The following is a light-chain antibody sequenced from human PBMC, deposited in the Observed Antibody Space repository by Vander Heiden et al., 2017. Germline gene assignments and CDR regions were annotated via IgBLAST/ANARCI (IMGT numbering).Light chain of an antibody. CDR2: AAS. V-gene: IGKV1-12*02. CDR3: QQANSFPST. J-gene: IGKJ5*01. Sequence: DIQITQSPSSVSASVGDRVNISCRASQCISSWLAWYQQKPGKAPKLLIYAASSLQSGDPSRFSGSGSGTDFTLTISSLQPEDFATYYCQQANSFPSTFGQGTRLEIK. CDR1: QCISSW.